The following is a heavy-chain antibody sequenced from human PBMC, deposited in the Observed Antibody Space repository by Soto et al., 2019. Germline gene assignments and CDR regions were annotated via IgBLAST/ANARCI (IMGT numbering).Heavy chain of an antibody. CDR3: ARVETQRYYSGVDV. J-gene: IGHJ6*04. CDR1: GGTFSSYA. Sequence: QVQLVQSGAEVKKPGSSVKVSCKASGGTFSSYAISWVRQAPGHGLERMGGIIPIFGTADYAQKFQGRVTITADQSTSTAYMELSSLRSEATAVYYCARVETQRYYSGVDVRAEGTTVTVSS. V-gene: IGHV1-69*12. D-gene: IGHD2-15*01. CDR2: IIPIFGTA.